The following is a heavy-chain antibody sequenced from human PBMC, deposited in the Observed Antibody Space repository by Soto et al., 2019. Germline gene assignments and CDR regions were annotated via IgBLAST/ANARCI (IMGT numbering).Heavy chain of an antibody. J-gene: IGHJ4*02. Sequence: EVQMLESGGGLVQPGGSLRLSCAASSFTFSSYAMSWVRQAPGKGIEWVSAISGSGGSTYYGHSVKGRFTISRDNSKNTLYLQRNSLRAEDTAVYYCATDRTGPIKVGGPFDYCGQGTLVTVAS. D-gene: IGHD3-16*01. V-gene: IGHV3-23*01. CDR3: ATDRTGPIKVGGPFDY. CDR2: ISGSGGST. CDR1: SFTFSSYA.